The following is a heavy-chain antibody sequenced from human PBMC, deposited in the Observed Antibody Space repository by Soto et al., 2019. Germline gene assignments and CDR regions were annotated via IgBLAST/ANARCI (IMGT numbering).Heavy chain of an antibody. CDR1: GGSISGGGYY. CDR2: IYSSGST. V-gene: IGHV4-31*03. J-gene: IGHJ6*02. CDR3: ARDIREVVGATGHVGIDV. Sequence: PSVTLSLTCIVSGGSISGGGYYWSWIRQHPGKCLEWVGYIYSSGSTYYNPSLKSRLTISADTSKNQFSLKLSSVTAADTAVYYCARDIREVVGATGHVGIDVWGRGTTVTVSS. D-gene: IGHD2-15*01.